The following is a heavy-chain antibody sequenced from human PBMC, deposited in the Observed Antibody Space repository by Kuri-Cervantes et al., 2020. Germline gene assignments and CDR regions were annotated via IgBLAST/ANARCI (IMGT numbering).Heavy chain of an antibody. CDR1: GFTFSSYA. CDR3: ARVVVGTAADQFDY. CDR2: ISISGGTI. J-gene: IGHJ4*02. Sequence: GGSLRLSCAASGFTFSSYAMHWIRQAPGKGLEFISYISISGGTIYYADSVKGRFTISRDNAKNSLYLQMNSLRAEDTAVYYCARVVVGTAADQFDYWGQGTLVTVSS. D-gene: IGHD2-21*01. V-gene: IGHV3-48*04.